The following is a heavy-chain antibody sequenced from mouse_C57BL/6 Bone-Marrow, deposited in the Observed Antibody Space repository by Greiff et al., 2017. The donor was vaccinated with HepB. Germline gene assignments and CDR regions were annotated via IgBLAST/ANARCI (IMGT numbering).Heavy chain of an antibody. V-gene: IGHV10-1*01. CDR1: GFSFNTYA. CDR3: VRPSHYYAMDY. CDR2: IRSKSNNYAT. J-gene: IGHJ4*01. Sequence: EVQRVESGGGLVQPKGSLKLSCAASGFSFNTYAMNWVRQAPGKGLEWVARIRSKSNNYATYYADSVKDRFTISRDDSESMLYLQMNNLKTEDTAMYYCVRPSHYYAMDYWGQGTSVTVSS.